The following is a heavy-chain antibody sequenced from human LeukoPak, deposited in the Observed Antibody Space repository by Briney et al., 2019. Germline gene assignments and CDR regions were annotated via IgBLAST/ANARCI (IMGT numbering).Heavy chain of an antibody. CDR3: ARDIVVVPAAIGHEDAFDI. Sequence: ASVKVSCKASGYTFTSYGISWVRQAPGQGLEWMGWISAYNGNTNYAQKLQGRVTMTTDTSTRTAYMELRSLRSDDTAVYYCARDIVVVPAAIGHEDAFDIWGQGTMVTVSS. CDR2: ISAYNGNT. CDR1: GYTFTSYG. V-gene: IGHV1-18*01. D-gene: IGHD2-2*02. J-gene: IGHJ3*02.